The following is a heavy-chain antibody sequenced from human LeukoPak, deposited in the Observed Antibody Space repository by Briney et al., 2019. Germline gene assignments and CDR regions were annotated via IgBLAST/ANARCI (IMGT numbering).Heavy chain of an antibody. CDR1: GGSISSSY. J-gene: IGHJ5*02. V-gene: IGHV4-59*01. D-gene: IGHD2-15*01. CDR3: ARDPRGGKAWFDP. CDR2: IYYSGST. Sequence: QVQLQESGPGLVKPSETLSLTCTVSGGSISSSYWSWIRQPPGKGLAWIGYIYYSGSTNYNPSLKSRVTISVDTSKNQFSLKLSSVTAADTAVYYCARDPRGGKAWFDPWGQGTLVTVSS.